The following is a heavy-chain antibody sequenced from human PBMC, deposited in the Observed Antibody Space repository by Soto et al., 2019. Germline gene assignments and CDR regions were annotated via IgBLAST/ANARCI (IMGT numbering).Heavy chain of an antibody. D-gene: IGHD2-15*01. CDR1: GGSITTGGYY. CDR3: ARTKCSGGSCYLWSLDY. Sequence: SETLSLTCTVSGGSITTGGYYWSWIRQLPGKGLEWIGHRYYSESTYYNPSLKSRVSISLDTSKNQFSLKLSFVTAADTAMYYCARTKCSGGSCYLWSLDYWGQGTPVTVSS. V-gene: IGHV4-31*03. CDR2: RYYSEST. J-gene: IGHJ4*02.